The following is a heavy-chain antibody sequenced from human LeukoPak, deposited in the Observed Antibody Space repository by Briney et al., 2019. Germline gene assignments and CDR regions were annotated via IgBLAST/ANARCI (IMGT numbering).Heavy chain of an antibody. Sequence: GGSLRLSCAASGFTFGSYTMHWVRQAPGKGLEWVSLISWDGGSTYYADSVKGRFTISRDNSRNSLYLQMNSLRTDDTALYYCAKDFDYYDTGGLGYWGQGTLVTVSS. CDR2: ISWDGGST. J-gene: IGHJ4*02. CDR1: GFTFGSYT. D-gene: IGHD3-22*01. CDR3: AKDFDYYDTGGLGY. V-gene: IGHV3-43*01.